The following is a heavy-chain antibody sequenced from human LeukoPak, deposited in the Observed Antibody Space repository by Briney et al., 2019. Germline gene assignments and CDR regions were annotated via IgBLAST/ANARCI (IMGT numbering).Heavy chain of an antibody. V-gene: IGHV3-7*01. D-gene: IGHD4-23*01. CDR2: IKQDGSEK. CDR1: GFSFSSNG. Sequence: PGRSLRLSCAASGFSFSSNGMHWVRQAPGKGLEWVANIKQDGSEKYYVDSVKGRFTISRDNAKNSLYLQMNSLRAEDTAVYYCARDYGGNLDYFQHWGQGTLVTVSS. CDR3: ARDYGGNLDYFQH. J-gene: IGHJ1*01.